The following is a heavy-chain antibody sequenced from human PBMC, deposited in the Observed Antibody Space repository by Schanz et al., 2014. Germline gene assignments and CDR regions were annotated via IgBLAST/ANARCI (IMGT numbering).Heavy chain of an antibody. J-gene: IGHJ5*02. V-gene: IGHV1-69*04. CDR3: ARDGVDAGAGGNH. CDR2: IIPVLNIA. Sequence: QVQLVQSGAEVKKPGASVRVSCKVSGYAFTTYGISWVRQAPGQGLEWMGKIIPVLNIATYAQRFQGRVSITADTSTDPAYMGLSGLRSEDPAVYYRARDGVDAGAGGNHWGQGTLVTVSS. CDR1: GYAFTTYG. D-gene: IGHD3-16*01.